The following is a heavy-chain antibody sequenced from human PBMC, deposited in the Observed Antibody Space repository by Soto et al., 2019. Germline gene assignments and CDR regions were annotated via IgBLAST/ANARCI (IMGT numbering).Heavy chain of an antibody. J-gene: IGHJ4*02. CDR1: GYSFTSYW. D-gene: IGHD3-9*01. CDR3: ARLATLAYDILTGYPLPYFDY. V-gene: IGHV5-10-1*04. Sequence: GESLKISCKGSGYSFTSYWISWVRQMPGKGLEWMGRIDPSDSYTNYSPSFQGQVTISADKSISTAYLQCSSLKASDTAMYYCARLATLAYDILTGYPLPYFDYWGQGTLVTVSS. CDR2: IDPSDSYT.